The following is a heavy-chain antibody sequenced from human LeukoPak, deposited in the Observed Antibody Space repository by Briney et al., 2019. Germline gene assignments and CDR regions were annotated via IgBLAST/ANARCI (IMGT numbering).Heavy chain of an antibody. CDR1: GGSISSSSYY. CDR3: ATPLRSYFDY. V-gene: IGHV3-11*04. Sequence: LSLTCTVSGGSISSSSYYWGWIRQPPGKGLEWVSYISSSGSTIYYADSVKGRFTISRDNAKNSLYLQMNSLRAEDTAVYYCATPLRSYFDYWSQGTLVTVSS. J-gene: IGHJ4*02. CDR2: ISSSGSTI.